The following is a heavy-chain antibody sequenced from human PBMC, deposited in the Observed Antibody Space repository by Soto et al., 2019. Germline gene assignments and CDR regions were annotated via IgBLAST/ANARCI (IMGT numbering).Heavy chain of an antibody. J-gene: IGHJ4*02. CDR1: GFTFSSYS. CDR3: ARGLTGYYGFDY. D-gene: IGHD3-10*01. CDR2: ISGGSTYT. V-gene: IGHV3-21*01. Sequence: GGSLRLSCAASGFTFSSYSMNWVRQAPGKGLEWVSSISGGSTYTYYADSVKGRFTISRDNAKNTLYLQMNSLRAEDTAVYYCARGLTGYYGFDYWGQGTLVTVSS.